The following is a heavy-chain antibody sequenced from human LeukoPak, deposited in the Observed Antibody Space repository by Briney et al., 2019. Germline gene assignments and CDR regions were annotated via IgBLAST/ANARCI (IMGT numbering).Heavy chain of an antibody. CDR2: INAGNGNT. J-gene: IGHJ5*02. D-gene: IGHD3-10*01. CDR1: GYTFTSYA. Sequence: ASVKLSCKASGYTFTSYAMHWVRQAPGQRLEWMGWINAGNGNTKYSQKFQGRVTITRDTSASTAYMELSSLRSEDTAVYYCVRAMVRGVTINWFDPWGQGTLVTVSS. CDR3: VRAMVRGVTINWFDP. V-gene: IGHV1-3*01.